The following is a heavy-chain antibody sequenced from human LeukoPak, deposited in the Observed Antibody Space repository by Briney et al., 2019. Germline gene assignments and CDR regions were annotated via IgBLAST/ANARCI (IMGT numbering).Heavy chain of an antibody. J-gene: IGHJ4*02. D-gene: IGHD3-22*01. Sequence: GGSLRLSCATSGFNVSNNYMSWVRQAPGKGLEWVSVIYTGGGTYYADSVKGRFTISRHNSKNTVYLQMNSLRAEDTAVYFCARDSTNSMINDYWGQGTLVTVSS. CDR1: GFNVSNNY. CDR3: ARDSTNSMINDY. V-gene: IGHV3-53*04. CDR2: IYTGGGT.